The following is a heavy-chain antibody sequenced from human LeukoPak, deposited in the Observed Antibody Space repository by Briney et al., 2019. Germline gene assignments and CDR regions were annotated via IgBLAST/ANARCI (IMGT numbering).Heavy chain of an antibody. CDR3: ARGHGSGSYYDY. D-gene: IGHD3-10*01. Sequence: SETLSLTCTVSGGSISSSSYWGWIRQPPGKGLEWIGSIFYSGSTYYNPSLKSRVTISVDTSKNQFSLKLTSVTAADTAVYYCARGHGSGSYYDYWGQGTLVTVSS. J-gene: IGHJ4*02. V-gene: IGHV4-39*01. CDR2: IFYSGST. CDR1: GGSISSSSY.